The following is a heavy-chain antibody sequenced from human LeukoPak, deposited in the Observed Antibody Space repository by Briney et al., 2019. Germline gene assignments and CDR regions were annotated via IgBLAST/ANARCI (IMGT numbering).Heavy chain of an antibody. J-gene: IGHJ3*02. Sequence: QPGGSLRLSCAASGFTFDDYAMHWVRQAPGKGLEWVSGISWNSGSIGYADSVKGRFTISRDNAKNSLYLQMNSLRAEDTALYYCAKDIRRDYGDYLAGDAFDIWGQGTMVTVSS. CDR3: AKDIRRDYGDYLAGDAFDI. CDR2: ISWNSGSI. D-gene: IGHD4-17*01. V-gene: IGHV3-9*01. CDR1: GFTFDDYA.